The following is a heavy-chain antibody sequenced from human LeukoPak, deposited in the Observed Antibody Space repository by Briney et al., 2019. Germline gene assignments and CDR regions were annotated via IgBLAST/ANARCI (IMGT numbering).Heavy chain of an antibody. CDR1: NYTIGSYG. CDR2: INSNNGKT. J-gene: IGHJ4*02. V-gene: IGHV1-18*01. D-gene: IGHD3-16*02. Sequence: ASVKVSCKTSNYTIGSYGIIWVRQAPGQGLEWMGWINSNNGKTHFAQKIQGRVTMTVDTYTNTAHMELRSLNSDDTAVYYCARGAGYDYVWESYRFFDYWGQEALVTVSS. CDR3: ARGAGYDYVWESYRFFDY.